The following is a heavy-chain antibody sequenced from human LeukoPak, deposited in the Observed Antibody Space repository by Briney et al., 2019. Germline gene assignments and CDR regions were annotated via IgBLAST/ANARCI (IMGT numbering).Heavy chain of an antibody. V-gene: IGHV1-8*03. D-gene: IGHD1-26*01. CDR3: ARGERGATEVDV. CDR1: GYTFSNYD. CDR2: MSPNSGNT. Sequence: ASVKVSCKASGYTFSNYDINWVRQATGQGLEWMGWMSPNSGNTGYAQKFQGRVTITRNTSISTAYMELSSLRSEDTAVYYCARGERGATEVDVWGKGTTVTVSS. J-gene: IGHJ6*04.